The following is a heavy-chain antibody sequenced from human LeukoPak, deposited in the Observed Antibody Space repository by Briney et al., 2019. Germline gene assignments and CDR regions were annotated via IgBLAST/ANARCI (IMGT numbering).Heavy chain of an antibody. J-gene: IGHJ4*02. V-gene: IGHV3-7*01. CDR1: GFTFSNM. CDR2: IKQDGSEK. CDR3: ARVYGARGDSSGPAGY. Sequence: PGGSLRLSCAASGFTFSNMMNWVRQAPGKGLEWVANIKQDGSEKYYVDSVKGRFTISRDNAKNSLYLQMNSLRAEDTAVYYCARVYGARGDSSGPAGYWGQGTLVTVSS. D-gene: IGHD3-22*01.